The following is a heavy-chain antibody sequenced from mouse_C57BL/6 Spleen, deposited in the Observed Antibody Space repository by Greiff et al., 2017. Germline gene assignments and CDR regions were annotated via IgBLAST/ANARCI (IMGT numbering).Heavy chain of an antibody. V-gene: IGHV3-6*01. CDR3: ARGTYPYYAMDY. CDR2: ISYDGSN. CDR1: GYSITSGYY. Sequence: DVKLQESGPGLVKPSQSLSLTCSVTGYSITSGYYWNWIRQFPGNKLEWMGYISYDGSNNYNPSLKNRISITRDTSKNQFFLKLNSVTTEDTATYYCARGTYPYYAMDYWGQGTSVTVSS. J-gene: IGHJ4*01. D-gene: IGHD5-1*01.